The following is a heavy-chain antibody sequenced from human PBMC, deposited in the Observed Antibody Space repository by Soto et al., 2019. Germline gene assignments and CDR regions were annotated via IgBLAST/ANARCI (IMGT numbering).Heavy chain of an antibody. J-gene: IGHJ4*02. CDR1: GFSLNSYGVG. CDR3: AHRQKAETWEWYFDY. V-gene: IGHV2-5*02. D-gene: IGHD3-3*01. CDR2: IHWDDEK. Sequence: QITLKESGPTLVKPTQTLTLTCTFSGFSLNSYGVGVGWIRQPPGKALEWLALIHWDDEKPYTPSLKSRLTITKDTSRNQVVLSMTNMDPVDTATYFCAHRQKAETWEWYFDYWGQGIPVTVSS.